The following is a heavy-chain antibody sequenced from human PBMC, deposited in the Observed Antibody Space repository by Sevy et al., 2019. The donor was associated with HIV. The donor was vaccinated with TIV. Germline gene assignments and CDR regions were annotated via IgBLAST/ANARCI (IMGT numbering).Heavy chain of an antibody. CDR2: FDPEDGET. CDR3: AKSEWGNIGFCTRSSCYPFDY. Sequence: ASVKVSCKVSGYTLTELSMHWVRQAPGKGLEWMGGFDPEDGETIYAQKFQGRVTMTEDTSTDTAYMELSSLRSEDTAVYYCAKSEWGNIGFCTRSSCYPFDYWGQGTLVTVSS. J-gene: IGHJ4*02. D-gene: IGHD2-2*01. V-gene: IGHV1-24*01. CDR1: GYTLTELS.